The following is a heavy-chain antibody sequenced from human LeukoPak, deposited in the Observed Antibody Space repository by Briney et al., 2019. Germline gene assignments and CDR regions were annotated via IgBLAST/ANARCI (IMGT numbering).Heavy chain of an antibody. J-gene: IGHJ4*02. CDR2: INSDGSST. V-gene: IGHV3-74*01. CDR3: ARVLDTAMVYGTFGY. CDR1: GFTFRSYW. Sequence: GGSLRLSCAASGFTFRSYWMHWVRHAPGKGLVWVSRINSDGSSTSYADSVKGRFTISRDNAKNTLYLQMNSLRAEDTAVYYCARVLDTAMVYGTFGYWGQGTLVTVSS. D-gene: IGHD5-18*01.